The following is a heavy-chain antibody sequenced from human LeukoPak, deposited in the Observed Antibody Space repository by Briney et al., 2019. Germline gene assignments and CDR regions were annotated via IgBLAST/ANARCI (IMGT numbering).Heavy chain of an antibody. CDR2: IYDGNT. CDR1: GFIVSRNY. D-gene: IGHD3-10*01. J-gene: IGHJ4*02. CDR3: AGFVRGLPH. Sequence: GGSLRPSCAASGFIVSRNYMSWVRQAPGKGLEWVSVIYDGNTYYADSVKGRFTISRDNSKNTLYLQMNSLRAEDTAIYYCAGFVRGLPHWGQGALVTVSS. V-gene: IGHV3-53*01.